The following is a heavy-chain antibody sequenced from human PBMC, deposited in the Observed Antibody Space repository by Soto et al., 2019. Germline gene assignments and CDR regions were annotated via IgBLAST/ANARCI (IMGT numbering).Heavy chain of an antibody. Sequence: GGSQRLSCAASGFTFSSYAMSWVRQAPGKGLEWVSAISGGGGSTYYADSVKGRFTISRDNSKNTLYLQMNSLRAEDTALYYCAKGRSYYYYYGVDVWGQGTTVTVSS. CDR2: ISGGGGST. V-gene: IGHV3-23*01. CDR1: GFTFSSYA. CDR3: AKGRSYYYYYGVDV. J-gene: IGHJ6*02.